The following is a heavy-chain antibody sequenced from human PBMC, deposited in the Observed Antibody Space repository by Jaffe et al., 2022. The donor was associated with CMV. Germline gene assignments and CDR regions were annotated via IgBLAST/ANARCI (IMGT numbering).Heavy chain of an antibody. Sequence: QLQLQESGPGLVKPSETLSLTCTVSGGSISSSSYYWGWIRQPPGKGLEWIGSIYYSGSTYYNPSLKSRVTISVDTSKNQFSLKLSSVTAADTAVYYCARHRVRTAVGWFDPWGQGTLVTVSS. J-gene: IGHJ5*02. V-gene: IGHV4-39*01. D-gene: IGHD1-1*01. CDR1: GGSISSSSYY. CDR3: ARHRVRTAVGWFDP. CDR2: IYYSGST.